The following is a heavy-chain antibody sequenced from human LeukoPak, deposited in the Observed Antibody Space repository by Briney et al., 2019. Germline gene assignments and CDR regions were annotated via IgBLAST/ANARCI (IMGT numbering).Heavy chain of an antibody. J-gene: IGHJ6*02. Sequence: PGGSLRLSCAASGFTFSSYSMNWVRQAPGKGLEWVSSISSSSYIYYADSVKGRFTISRDNAKNSLYLQMNSLRAEDTAVYYCARHCSSTSCPTYYYYYYGMDVWGQGTTVTVSS. CDR3: ARHCSSTSCPTYYYYYYGMDV. D-gene: IGHD2-2*01. CDR1: GFTFSSYS. CDR2: ISSSSYI. V-gene: IGHV3-21*01.